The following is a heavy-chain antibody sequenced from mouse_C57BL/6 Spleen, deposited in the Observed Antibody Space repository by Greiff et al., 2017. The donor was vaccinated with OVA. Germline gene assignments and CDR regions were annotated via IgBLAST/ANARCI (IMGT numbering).Heavy chain of an antibody. Sequence: VHLVESGPGLVQPSQSLSITCTVSGFSLTSYGVHWVRQSPGKGLEWLGVIWSGGSTDYNAAFISRLSISKDNSKSQVFFKMNRLQADDTAIYYCARNRHYGSSSYFDYWGQGTTLTVSS. CDR1: GFSLTSYG. J-gene: IGHJ2*01. CDR3: ARNRHYGSSSYFDY. V-gene: IGHV2-2*01. CDR2: IWSGGST. D-gene: IGHD1-1*01.